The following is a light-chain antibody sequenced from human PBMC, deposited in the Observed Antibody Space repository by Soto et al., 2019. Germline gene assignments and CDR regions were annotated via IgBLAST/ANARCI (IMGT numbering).Light chain of an antibody. CDR1: SSDIGDYNY. V-gene: IGLV2-14*01. CDR3: SSHTSTSTWV. J-gene: IGLJ3*02. Sequence: QSVLTQPASVPGSPGQSITISCTGTSSDIGDYNYVSWYQQHPGKAPKLIIFEVGDRPSGVSNRFSGSKSGYTASLTISGLQAEDEADYYCSSHTSTSTWVFGAGTK. CDR2: EVG.